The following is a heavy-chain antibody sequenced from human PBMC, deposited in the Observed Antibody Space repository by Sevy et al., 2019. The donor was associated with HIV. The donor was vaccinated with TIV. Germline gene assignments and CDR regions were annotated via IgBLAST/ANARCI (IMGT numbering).Heavy chain of an antibody. CDR2: ISSSGSTI. D-gene: IGHD5-18*01. CDR3: ARDGSWYTAMVNYIDY. J-gene: IGHJ4*02. V-gene: IGHV3-11*01. Sequence: GGSLRLSCAASGFTFSDYYMSWIRQAPGKGLEWVSYISSSGSTIYYADSVKGRFTISRDNAKNSLYLQMNSLRAEDTTVDYCARDGSWYTAMVNYIDYWGQGTLVTVSS. CDR1: GFTFSDYY.